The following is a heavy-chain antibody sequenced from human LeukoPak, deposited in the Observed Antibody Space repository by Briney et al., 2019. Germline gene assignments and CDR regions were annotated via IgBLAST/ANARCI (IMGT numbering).Heavy chain of an antibody. CDR2: IYTSGST. V-gene: IGHV4-4*07. CDR1: AGSISSYY. J-gene: IGHJ4*02. D-gene: IGHD3-10*01. Sequence: SETLSLTCTVSAGSISSYYWSWIRQPAWKGLEWIGRIYTSGSTNYNPSLKSRVTMSVDTSKNQFSLKLSSVTAADTAVYYCARDYWFGELFDYWGQGTLVTVSS. CDR3: ARDYWFGELFDY.